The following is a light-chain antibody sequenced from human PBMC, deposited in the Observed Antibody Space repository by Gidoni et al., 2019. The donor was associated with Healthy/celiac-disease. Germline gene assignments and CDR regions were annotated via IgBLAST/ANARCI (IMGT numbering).Light chain of an antibody. CDR3: QQYYSYPRT. V-gene: IGKV1-8*01. CDR2: AAS. J-gene: IGKJ2*01. CDR1: QGIRSY. Sequence: AIWMTQSPSSFSASTGDRVTITCRASQGIRSYLAWYQQKPGKAPKLLIYAASTLQSGVPSRFSGSGSGTDFTLTISSLQSEDFATYYCQQYYSYPRTFGQGTKLEIK.